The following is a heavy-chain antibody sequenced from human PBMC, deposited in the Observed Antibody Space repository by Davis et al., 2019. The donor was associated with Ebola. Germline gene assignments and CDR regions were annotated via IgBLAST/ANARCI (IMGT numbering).Heavy chain of an antibody. CDR1: GYSFTTYW. Sequence: GESLKISCKGSGYSFTTYWIAWVRQTPGKGLEWMGVIYAGDSDTRYSPSFEGHVTISADKSTNTAYLHWSSLKASDTAMYYCARIAAAGTYYFYGMDVWGQGTTVTVSS. CDR2: IYAGDSDT. V-gene: IGHV5-51*01. D-gene: IGHD6-13*01. J-gene: IGHJ6*02. CDR3: ARIAAAGTYYFYGMDV.